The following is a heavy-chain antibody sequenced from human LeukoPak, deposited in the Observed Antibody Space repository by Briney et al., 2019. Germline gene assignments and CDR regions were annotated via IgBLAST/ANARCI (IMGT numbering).Heavy chain of an antibody. Sequence: ASVKVSCKASGYTFTSYDINWVRQATGQGLEWMGWMNPNSGNTGYAQKFQGRVTMTRNTSISTAYMELSSLRSEDTAVYYCARDTTPMVPSSPSYWGQGTLVTVSS. CDR3: ARDTTPMVPSSPSY. CDR1: GYTFTSYD. CDR2: MNPNSGNT. D-gene: IGHD5-18*01. J-gene: IGHJ4*02. V-gene: IGHV1-8*01.